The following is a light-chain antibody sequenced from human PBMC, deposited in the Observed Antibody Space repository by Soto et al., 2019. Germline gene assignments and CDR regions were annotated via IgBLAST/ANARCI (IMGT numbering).Light chain of an antibody. Sequence: QSVLTQPPSVSGAPGQRVTISCTGSSSNIGAGYDVHWYQQLPGTAPKLLIYGNSNRPSGVPDRFSGSKSGTSASLAITGVQAEDEADYYCQSYDRSLSPLYVFGTGTKLTVL. J-gene: IGLJ1*01. CDR2: GNS. CDR3: QSYDRSLSPLYV. V-gene: IGLV1-40*01. CDR1: SSNIGAGYD.